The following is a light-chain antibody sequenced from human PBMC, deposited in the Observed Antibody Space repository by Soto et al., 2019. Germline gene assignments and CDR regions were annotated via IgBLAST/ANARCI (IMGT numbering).Light chain of an antibody. CDR1: QSVSGK. V-gene: IGKV3-15*01. J-gene: IGKJ1*01. Sequence: EIVMTQSPATLSVSPGEGATLSCRASQSVSGKLAWYQHQPGQTHRLLIYDASTRATGIPARFSGSGSGTDFTLTISSQQSEDFAVYYCQQYNDWPLTFGQGTNVEIK. CDR3: QQYNDWPLT. CDR2: DAS.